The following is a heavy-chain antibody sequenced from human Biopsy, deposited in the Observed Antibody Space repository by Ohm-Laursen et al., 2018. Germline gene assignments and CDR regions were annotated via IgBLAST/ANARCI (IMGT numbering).Heavy chain of an antibody. J-gene: IGHJ6*02. Sequence: GSLRLSCTASGFIFSTYTMNWVRQAPGAGLGWVSSISSRSSDIYYADSVNDRFTISRDNAKNSLFLHMNSLRAEDTAVYYCARESALKWYQSLSYFNGMDVWGQGTTVAVSS. CDR3: ARESALKWYQSLSYFNGMDV. CDR1: GFIFSTYT. V-gene: IGHV3-21*01. D-gene: IGHD2-2*01. CDR2: ISSRSSDI.